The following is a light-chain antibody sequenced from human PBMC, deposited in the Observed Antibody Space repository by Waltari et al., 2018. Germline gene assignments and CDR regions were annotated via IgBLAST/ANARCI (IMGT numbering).Light chain of an antibody. V-gene: IGLV1-47*01. CDR2: RGN. CDR3: AAWDDSLSGPV. Sequence: QSVLTPPPSASGTPGQRVTISCSGSSPDIGSTYVYWYQQLPGTAPKLLIYRGNQRPSGVPDRFSGSRSGTSASLAISGLRSEDEADYHCAAWDDSLSGPVFGGGTKLTVL. J-gene: IGLJ3*02. CDR1: SPDIGSTY.